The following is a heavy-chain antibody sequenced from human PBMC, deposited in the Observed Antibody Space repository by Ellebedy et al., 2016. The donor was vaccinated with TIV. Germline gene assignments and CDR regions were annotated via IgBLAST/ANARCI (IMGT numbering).Heavy chain of an antibody. CDR2: IGDKANIHFT. Sequence: PGGSLRLSCATSGLSFSDHFMDWVRQAPGKGLEWVGRIGDKANIHFTQYAASVKGRFTISRDGSKNSLSLQMNSLNTEDTALYYCARIGYSSSDFDFWGQGTLVTVSS. J-gene: IGHJ4*02. CDR1: GLSFSDHF. V-gene: IGHV3-72*01. D-gene: IGHD4-23*01. CDR3: ARIGYSSSDFDF.